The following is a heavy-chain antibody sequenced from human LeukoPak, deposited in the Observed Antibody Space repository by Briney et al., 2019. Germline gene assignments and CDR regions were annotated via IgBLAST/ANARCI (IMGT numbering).Heavy chain of an antibody. CDR3: ARDRDFPPGMDV. CDR1: GFIVSSNY. V-gene: IGHV3-53*01. J-gene: IGHJ6*02. Sequence: GGSLRLSCAASGFIVSSNYMSWVRQAPGKGLEWVSVIYSGGSTYYADSVKGRFTISGDNSKNTLYLQMNSLRAEDTAVYYCARDRDFPPGMDVWGQGTTVTVSS. CDR2: IYSGGST. D-gene: IGHD3-10*01.